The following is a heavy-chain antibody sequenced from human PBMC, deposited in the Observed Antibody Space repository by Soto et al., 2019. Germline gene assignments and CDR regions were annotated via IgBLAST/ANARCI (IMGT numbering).Heavy chain of an antibody. CDR2: IYYSGGT. V-gene: IGHV4-30-4*01. CDR3: ARSSGYYLYGMDV. D-gene: IGHD3-22*01. CDR1: GGSISSGDYY. J-gene: IGHJ6*02. Sequence: QVQLQESGPGLVKPSQTLSLTCTVSGGSISSGDYYWSWIRQPPGKGLEWIGYIYYSGGTYYNPSLKSRATISLDTSNNHFSLKLSSVTAADTAVYYCARSSGYYLYGMDVWGQGTTVTVSS.